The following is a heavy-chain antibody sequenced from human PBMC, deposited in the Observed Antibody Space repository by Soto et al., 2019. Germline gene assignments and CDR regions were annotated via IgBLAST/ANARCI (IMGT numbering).Heavy chain of an antibody. D-gene: IGHD2-21*02. CDR3: ARGGGGDGIVYDY. CDR1: GFTLSDHY. CDR2: SRDKAQGYST. J-gene: IGHJ4*02. V-gene: IGHV3-72*01. Sequence: PGGSLRLSCTGSGFTLSDHYIDWVRQAPGKGLEWVGRSRDKAQGYSTTYAASVKGRFTISRDNAKNSLYLQMNSLRDEDTAVYYCARGGGGDGIVYDYWGQGTLGTVS.